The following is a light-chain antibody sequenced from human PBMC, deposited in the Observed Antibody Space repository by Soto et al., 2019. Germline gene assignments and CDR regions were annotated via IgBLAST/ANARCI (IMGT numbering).Light chain of an antibody. CDR1: SSDVGAYNY. V-gene: IGLV2-14*01. CDR2: EVT. CDR3: SSFTISRNTVI. Sequence: QSALTQPASVSGSPGQSITISCAGTSSDVGAYNYVSWFQQHPDKAPKLLIYEVTNRPSGVSNRFSGSKSGNTASLTISGLQAEDEADYYCSSFTISRNTVIFGGGTKLTVL. J-gene: IGLJ2*01.